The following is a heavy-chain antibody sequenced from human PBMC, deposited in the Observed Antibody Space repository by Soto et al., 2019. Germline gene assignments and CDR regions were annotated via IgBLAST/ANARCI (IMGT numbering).Heavy chain of an antibody. CDR3: ASEYSSSFGSFDY. Sequence: TGGSLRLSCAASGFAFISYTMHWVRQAPGKGLEWVAVISYAGSTKYYADSVKGRFTISRDNSKNTLYLQMNSLRDEDTAVYYWASEYSSSFGSFDYWGQGTLVTVPS. CDR2: ISYAGSTK. J-gene: IGHJ4*02. D-gene: IGHD6-6*01. CDR1: GFAFISYT. V-gene: IGHV3-30-3*01.